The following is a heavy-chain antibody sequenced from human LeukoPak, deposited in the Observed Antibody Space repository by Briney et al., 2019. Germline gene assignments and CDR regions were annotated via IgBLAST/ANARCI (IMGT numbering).Heavy chain of an antibody. J-gene: IGHJ4*02. Sequence: SETLSLTCTVSGASMSTYYWSWIRQPPGKGLEWIGYISYSGSTNFNPSLKSRFTISVDTSKNQFSLRLNSVTAADTAVFYCATYSNDFWSGQHFFDFWGQGILVAVSS. CDR1: GASMSTYY. D-gene: IGHD3-3*01. CDR2: ISYSGST. CDR3: ATYSNDFWSGQHFFDF. V-gene: IGHV4-59*01.